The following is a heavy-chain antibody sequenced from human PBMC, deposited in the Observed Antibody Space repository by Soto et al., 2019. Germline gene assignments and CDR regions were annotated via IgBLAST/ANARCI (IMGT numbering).Heavy chain of an antibody. CDR1: GYTFTSYG. CDR3: ARDLLLADSQVVSAAIAWFDP. CDR2: ISAYNGNT. J-gene: IGHJ5*02. Sequence: ASVKVSCKASGYTFTSYGISWVRQAPGQGLEWMGWISAYNGNTNYAQKLQGRVTMTTDTSTSTAYMELRSLRSDDTAVYYCARDLLLADSQVVSAAIAWFDPWGQGTLVTVSS. V-gene: IGHV1-18*01. D-gene: IGHD2-2*01.